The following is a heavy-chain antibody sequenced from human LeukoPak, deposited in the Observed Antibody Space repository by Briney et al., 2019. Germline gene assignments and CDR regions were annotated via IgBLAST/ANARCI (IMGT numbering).Heavy chain of an antibody. Sequence: GGSLRLSCAASGFTFSNYNMNWVRQAPGKGLEWVSSISRSSSYIFYGDSVKGRFTISRDNAKNLLYLQMNTLISEDTAVYYCARGSFWFGEDLPFDYWGQGTLVTVSS. V-gene: IGHV3-21*01. D-gene: IGHD3-10*01. J-gene: IGHJ4*02. CDR1: GFTFSNYN. CDR2: ISRSSSYI. CDR3: ARGSFWFGEDLPFDY.